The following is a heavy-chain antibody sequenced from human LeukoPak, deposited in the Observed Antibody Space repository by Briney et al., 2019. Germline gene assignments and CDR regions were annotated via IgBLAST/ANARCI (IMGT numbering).Heavy chain of an antibody. D-gene: IGHD6-13*01. Sequence: SEILSLTCTVSGGSISSFYWSWIRQPPGKGLEWIGYIYYSGSTNYNPSLKSRVTISVDTSKNQFSLKLSSVTAADTAVYYCARHVSAAGPFDYWGQGTLVTVSS. CDR1: GGSISSFY. CDR3: ARHVSAAGPFDY. J-gene: IGHJ4*02. V-gene: IGHV4-59*08. CDR2: IYYSGST.